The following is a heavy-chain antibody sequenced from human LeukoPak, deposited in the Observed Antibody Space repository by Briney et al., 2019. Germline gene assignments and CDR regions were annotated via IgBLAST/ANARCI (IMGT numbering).Heavy chain of an antibody. CDR1: GFTFRKYW. Sequence: GGSLRLSCAASGFTFRKYWLHWVRQAPGKGLVWVSSISSSSSYMYFADSVRGRFTISRDNAKNSLYLQMNSLRAEDTALYYCARSWLAARDHADYWGQGTLVTVSS. D-gene: IGHD6-6*01. CDR2: ISSSSSYM. V-gene: IGHV3-21*01. CDR3: ARSWLAARDHADY. J-gene: IGHJ4*02.